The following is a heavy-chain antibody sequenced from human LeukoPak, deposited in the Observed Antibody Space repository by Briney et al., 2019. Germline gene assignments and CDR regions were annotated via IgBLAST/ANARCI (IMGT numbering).Heavy chain of an antibody. Sequence: SETLCLTCTVSGGSVSSWYWSWIRQPPGKGLEWIGYIYDSGNTNYNPSIKSRVTISIDTSKNQFSLRLTSVTAADTATYYCARETSLTGYASGLGFNYWGQGILVTVSS. J-gene: IGHJ4*02. V-gene: IGHV4-59*02. D-gene: IGHD6-19*01. CDR2: IYDSGNT. CDR3: ARETSLTGYASGLGFNY. CDR1: GGSVSSWY.